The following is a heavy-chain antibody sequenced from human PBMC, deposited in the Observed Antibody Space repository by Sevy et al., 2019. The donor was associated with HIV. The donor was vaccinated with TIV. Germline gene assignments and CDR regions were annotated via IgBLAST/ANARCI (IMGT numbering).Heavy chain of an antibody. CDR2: INSDGSST. Sequence: GGSLRLSRAASGFTFSSYWMHWVRQAPGKGLVWVSRINSDGSSTSNADSVKGRFTISRDNAKNTLYLQMNSLRAEDTAVYYWARAVYSCVSPFDYWGQGTLVTVSS. CDR1: GFTFSSYW. V-gene: IGHV3-74*01. CDR3: ARAVYSCVSPFDY. J-gene: IGHJ4*02. D-gene: IGHD6-19*01.